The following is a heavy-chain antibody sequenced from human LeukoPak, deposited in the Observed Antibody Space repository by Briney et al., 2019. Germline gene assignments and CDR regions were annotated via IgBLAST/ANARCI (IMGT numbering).Heavy chain of an antibody. V-gene: IGHV3-53*01. CDR1: GFTVSSNY. Sequence: GGSLRLSCAASGFTVSSNYMSWVRQAPGKGLEWVSVIYSGGSTYYADSVKGRFTISRDNSKNTLYLQMNSLRAEDTAMYYCARDLGDSYYYYYGMDVWGQGTTVTVSS. CDR2: IYSGGST. CDR3: ARDLGDSYYYYYGMDV. J-gene: IGHJ6*02. D-gene: IGHD1-26*01.